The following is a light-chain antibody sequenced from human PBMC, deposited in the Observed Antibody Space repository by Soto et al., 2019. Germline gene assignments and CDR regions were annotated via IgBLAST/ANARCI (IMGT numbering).Light chain of an antibody. V-gene: IGLV2-14*01. CDR1: SSDVGGYKY. Sequence: SALAQPASVSGSPGQSITISCTGTSSDVGGYKYVSWYQQHPDKAPKLIIFEVSNRPSGISSRFSGSKSGNTASLTISGLQAEDEADYYCASYTSSSTSVIFGRGTKVTVL. CDR2: EVS. CDR3: ASYTSSSTSVI. J-gene: IGLJ2*01.